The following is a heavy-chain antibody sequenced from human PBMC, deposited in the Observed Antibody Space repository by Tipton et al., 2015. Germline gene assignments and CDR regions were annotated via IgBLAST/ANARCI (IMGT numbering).Heavy chain of an antibody. CDR1: GGSISSSSYY. D-gene: IGHD2-21*01. J-gene: IGHJ6*02. Sequence: TLSLTCTVSGGSISSSSYYWGWIRQPPGKGLEWIGSIYYSGSTYYNPSLKSRVTISVDTSKNQFSLKVNSVTAADTAVYYCARECRGGGGCHYYYGMDVWGQGTTVTVSS. V-gene: IGHV4-39*07. CDR3: ARECRGGGGCHYYYGMDV. CDR2: IYYSGST.